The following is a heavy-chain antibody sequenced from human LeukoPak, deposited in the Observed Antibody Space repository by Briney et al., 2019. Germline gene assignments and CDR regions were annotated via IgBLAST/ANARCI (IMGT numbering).Heavy chain of an antibody. V-gene: IGHV4-4*07. CDR3: ARVSTHVEMATIANYFDY. D-gene: IGHD5-24*01. J-gene: IGHJ4*02. CDR1: GGSISSYY. Sequence: PSETLSLTCTVSGGSISSYYWSWMRQPAGKGLEWIGRIYTSGSTNYNPSLKSRVTMSVDTSKNQFSLKLSSVTAADTAVYYCARVSTHVEMATIANYFDYWVQGTLVTVSS. CDR2: IYTSGST.